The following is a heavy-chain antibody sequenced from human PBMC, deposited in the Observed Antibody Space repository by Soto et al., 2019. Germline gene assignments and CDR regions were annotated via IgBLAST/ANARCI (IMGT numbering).Heavy chain of an antibody. J-gene: IGHJ2*01. D-gene: IGHD6-19*01. Sequence: GGSLRLSCAASGFTFSSYAMHWVRQAPGKGLEWVAVISYDGSNKYYADSVKGRFTISRDNSKNTLYLQMNSLRAEDTAVYYCARDSDSSGWYLNWYFDLWGRGTLVTVSS. CDR2: ISYDGSNK. V-gene: IGHV3-30-3*01. CDR3: ARDSDSSGWYLNWYFDL. CDR1: GFTFSSYA.